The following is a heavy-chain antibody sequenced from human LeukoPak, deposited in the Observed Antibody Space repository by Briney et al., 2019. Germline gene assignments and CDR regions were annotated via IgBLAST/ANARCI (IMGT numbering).Heavy chain of an antibody. CDR2: INHSGST. CDR3: ARGLGYSSSASSSGDY. V-gene: IGHV4-34*01. CDR1: GGSFSGYY. Sequence: SETLSLTCAVYGGSFSGYYWSWIRQPPGKGLEWIGEINHSGSTNYNPSLKSRDTISVDTSKNQFSLKLSSVTAADTAVYYCARGLGYSSSASSSGDYWGQGTLVTVSS. D-gene: IGHD6-13*01. J-gene: IGHJ4*02.